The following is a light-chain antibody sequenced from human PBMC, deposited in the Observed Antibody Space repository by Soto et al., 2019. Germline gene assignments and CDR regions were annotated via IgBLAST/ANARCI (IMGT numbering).Light chain of an antibody. J-gene: IGKJ1*01. CDR3: HQYYSWPRGT. Sequence: DIQMTQSPSSMSASVGDRVTITCRASQSISAYLNWYQQKPGKAPKLLIYAASSLQSGVPSRFSGSGSGTEFTLTISSLQSEDFAVYYCHQYYSWPRGTFGQGTKVDIK. CDR2: AAS. V-gene: IGKV1-39*01. CDR1: QSISAY.